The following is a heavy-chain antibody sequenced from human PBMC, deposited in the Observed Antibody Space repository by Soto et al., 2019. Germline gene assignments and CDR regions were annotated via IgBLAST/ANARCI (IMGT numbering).Heavy chain of an antibody. Sequence: SETLSLTCSVSDGSISSGSYYWGWLRQPPGKGLEWIGSIFNSGTMYYNPSLKSRVTISVDTSKNQFSLKLNSVTAADTAVYYCARHFGVQYQLSPLWWFDPWGQGTLVTVSS. CDR2: IFNSGTM. CDR1: DGSISSGSYY. J-gene: IGHJ5*02. D-gene: IGHD2-2*01. CDR3: ARHFGVQYQLSPLWWFDP. V-gene: IGHV4-39*01.